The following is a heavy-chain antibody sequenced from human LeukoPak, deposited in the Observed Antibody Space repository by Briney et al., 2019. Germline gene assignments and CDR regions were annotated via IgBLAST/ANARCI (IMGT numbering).Heavy chain of an antibody. J-gene: IGHJ4*02. CDR2: IYYSGSP. CDR3: ARHFTTVTPWYFDY. V-gene: IGHV4-39*01. D-gene: IGHD4-17*01. Sequence: SETLSLTCTVSGGSISSSDYYWGWIRQPPGKGLEWIGSIYYSGSPYHNPSLKSRVTISIDTSKNQFSLRLTSVTAADTAVYYCARHFTTVTPWYFDYWGQGTLVTVSS. CDR1: GGSISSSDYY.